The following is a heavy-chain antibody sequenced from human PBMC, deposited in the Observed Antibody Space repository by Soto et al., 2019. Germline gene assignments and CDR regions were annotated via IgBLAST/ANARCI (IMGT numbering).Heavy chain of an antibody. CDR1: GYTXSSYD. D-gene: IGHD6-19*01. V-gene: IGHV1-8*01. Sequence: SXKISFKASGYTXSSYDIDLVRQATGKGLEWMGWRNPNRGNTGYAKKLQARVTITRNTSISTAYMELTSLSSEDTAVYYCARGGGESGGWSDYWGQGILVTVSS. J-gene: IGHJ4*02. CDR2: RNPNRGNT. CDR3: ARGGGESGGWSDY.